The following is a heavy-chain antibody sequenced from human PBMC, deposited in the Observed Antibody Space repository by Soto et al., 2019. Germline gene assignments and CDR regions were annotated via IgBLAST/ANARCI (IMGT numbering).Heavy chain of an antibody. CDR2: IDPRDSYT. Sequence: GESLKISCTGFGYTFTTFWISWVRQMPGRGLEWMGRIDPRDSYTNYSPSLQGHVTISADKSISTAYLQWGSLKASDTAMYYCARLFCSSSTCDSWFDPWGQGTLVTVSS. D-gene: IGHD2-2*01. V-gene: IGHV5-10-1*01. CDR3: ARLFCSSSTCDSWFDP. J-gene: IGHJ5*02. CDR1: GYTFTTFW.